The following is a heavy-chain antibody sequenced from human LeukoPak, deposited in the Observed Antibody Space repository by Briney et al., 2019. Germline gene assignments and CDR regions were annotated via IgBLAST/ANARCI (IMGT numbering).Heavy chain of an antibody. Sequence: SETLSLTCAVYGGSFSGYYWSWIRKPPGKGLEWIGEINHSGSTNYNPSLKSRVTISVDTSKNQFSLKLSSVTAADTAVYYCARLQLGSDDAFDIWGQGTMVTVSS. V-gene: IGHV4-34*01. D-gene: IGHD5-18*01. CDR1: GGSFSGYY. CDR3: ARLQLGSDDAFDI. CDR2: INHSGST. J-gene: IGHJ3*02.